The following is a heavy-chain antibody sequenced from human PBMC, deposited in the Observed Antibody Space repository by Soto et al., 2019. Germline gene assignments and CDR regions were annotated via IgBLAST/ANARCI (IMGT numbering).Heavy chain of an antibody. Sequence: PGGSLRLSCAASGFTFSSYAMHWVRQAPGKGLEWVAVISYDGSNKYYADSVKGRFTISRDNSKNTLYLQMNSLRAEDTAVYYCAREGPLWITGSFDYWGQGTLVTVSS. CDR3: AREGPLWITGSFDY. CDR2: ISYDGSNK. D-gene: IGHD1-20*01. CDR1: GFTFSSYA. V-gene: IGHV3-30-3*01. J-gene: IGHJ4*02.